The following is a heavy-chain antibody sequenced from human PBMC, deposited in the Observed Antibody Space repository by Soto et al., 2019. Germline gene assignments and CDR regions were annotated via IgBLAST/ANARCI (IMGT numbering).Heavy chain of an antibody. CDR3: AKDPGGYDFWSGYYTGYFDY. CDR2: ISYDGSNK. CDR1: GFTFSSYG. V-gene: IGHV3-30*18. D-gene: IGHD3-3*01. Sequence: ESGGGVVQPGRSLRLSCAASGFTFSSYGMHWVRQAPGKGLEWVAVISYDGSNKYYADSVKGRFTISRDNSKNTLYLQMNSLRAEDTAVYYCAKDPGGYDFWSGYYTGYFDYWGQGTLVTVSS. J-gene: IGHJ4*02.